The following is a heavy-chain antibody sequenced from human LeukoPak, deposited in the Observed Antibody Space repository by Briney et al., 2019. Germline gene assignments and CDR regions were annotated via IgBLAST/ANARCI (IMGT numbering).Heavy chain of an antibody. CDR1: GFTFSHYW. V-gene: IGHV3-7*01. CDR3: ATRSSHTSSWYVYLFWDY. J-gene: IGHJ4*02. D-gene: IGHD6-13*01. CDR2: INQDGSEK. Sequence: RGSLRLSCAASGFTFSHYWMTWVRQAPGKGLEWVANINQDGSEKNYVDSVKGRFTISRDNAKNSLYLQMNSLTVEDTALYYCATRSSHTSSWYVYLFWDYWGQGALVTVSS.